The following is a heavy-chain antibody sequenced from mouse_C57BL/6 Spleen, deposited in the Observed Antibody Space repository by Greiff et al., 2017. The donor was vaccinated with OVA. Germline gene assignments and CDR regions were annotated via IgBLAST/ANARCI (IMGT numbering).Heavy chain of an antibody. D-gene: IGHD2-1*01. V-gene: IGHV1-61*01. CDR2: IYPSDSET. CDR1: GYTFTSYW. J-gene: IGHJ1*03. Sequence: QVQLQQPGAELVRPGSSVKLSCKASGYTFTSYWMDWVKQRPGQGLEWIGNIYPSDSETHYNQKFKDKATLTVDKSSSSAYMQLSSLTSEDSAVYYCATPYGNYVGWYFDVWGTGTTVTVSS. CDR3: ATPYGNYVGWYFDV.